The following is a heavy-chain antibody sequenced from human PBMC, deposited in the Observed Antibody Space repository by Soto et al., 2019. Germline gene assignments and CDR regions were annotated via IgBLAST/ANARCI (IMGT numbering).Heavy chain of an antibody. CDR3: SRAGGGYDYFDY. D-gene: IGHD5-12*01. V-gene: IGHV1-46*01. CDR2: INPSGGST. Sequence: QVQLVQSGAEVKKPGASVKVSCKASGYTFTSYYMHWVRQAPGQGLEWMGIINPSGGSTSYAQKFQGRVTMTRDTSTSTVYMELSSLRSEDTAVYYCSRAGGGYDYFDYWGQGTLVTVSS. CDR1: GYTFTSYY. J-gene: IGHJ4*02.